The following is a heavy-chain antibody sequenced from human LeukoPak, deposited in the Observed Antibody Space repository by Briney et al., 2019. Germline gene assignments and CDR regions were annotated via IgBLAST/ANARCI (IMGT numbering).Heavy chain of an antibody. CDR3: AKALAGSIIFDY. V-gene: IGHV3-23*01. CDR2: ISGSGGST. D-gene: IGHD1-14*01. CDR1: GFTFSSYS. Sequence: GGSLRLSCAASGFTFSSYSMNWVRQAPGKGLEWVSAISGSGGSTYYADSVKGRFTISRDNSKNTLYLQMNSLRAEDTAVYYCAKALAGSIIFDYWGQGTLVTVSS. J-gene: IGHJ4*02.